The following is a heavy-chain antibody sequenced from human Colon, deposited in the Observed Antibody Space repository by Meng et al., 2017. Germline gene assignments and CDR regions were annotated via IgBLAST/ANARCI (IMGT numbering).Heavy chain of an antibody. Sequence: ASVKVSCKASGYTFTSYYMHWVRQAPGQGLEWMGIISPSGGSTSYAQKFQGRVTMTRDTSTSTVYMELSSLRSEDTAVYYCASSGSYYNFDYWGQGTLVTVSS. CDR1: GYTFTSYY. CDR2: ISPSGGST. V-gene: IGHV1-46*01. J-gene: IGHJ4*02. D-gene: IGHD1-26*01. CDR3: ASSGSYYNFDY.